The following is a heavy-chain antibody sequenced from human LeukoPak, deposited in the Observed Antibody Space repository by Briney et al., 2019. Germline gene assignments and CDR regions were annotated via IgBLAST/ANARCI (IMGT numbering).Heavy chain of an antibody. D-gene: IGHD3-9*01. Sequence: PGGSLRLSCAASGFTVSSNYMSWVRQAPGKGLEWVSVIYSGGSTYYADSVKGRFTISRDNSKNTLYLQMNSLRAEDTAVYYCARASIEEYDILTGYFMCDYWGQGTLVTVSS. CDR1: GFTVSSNY. CDR2: IYSGGST. CDR3: ARASIEEYDILTGYFMCDY. J-gene: IGHJ4*02. V-gene: IGHV3-66*01.